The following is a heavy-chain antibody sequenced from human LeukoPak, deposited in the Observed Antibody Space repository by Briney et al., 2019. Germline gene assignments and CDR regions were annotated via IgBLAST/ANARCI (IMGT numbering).Heavy chain of an antibody. CDR1: GFTFSSYS. CDR3: ARVGMTTVIGYYYYMDV. CDR2: ISSSSSTI. J-gene: IGHJ6*03. Sequence: GGSPRLSCAASGFTFSSYSMNWVRQAPGKGLEWVSYISSSSSTIYYADSVKGRFTISRDNAKNSLYLQMNSLRAEDTAVYYCARVGMTTVIGYYYYMDVWGKGTTVTVSS. V-gene: IGHV3-48*01. D-gene: IGHD4-17*01.